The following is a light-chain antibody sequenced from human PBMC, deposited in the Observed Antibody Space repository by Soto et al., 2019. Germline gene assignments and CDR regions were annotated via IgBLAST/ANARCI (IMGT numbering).Light chain of an antibody. Sequence: QSVLTQPPSASGSPGQSVTISCTGTSSDVGGYNYVSRYQQYPGKAPKLMIYEVSKRPSGVPDRFSGSKSGKTASLTVSGLQPEDEADYYCTSYAGTNIWVFGGGTKLTVL. J-gene: IGLJ3*02. CDR1: SSDVGGYNY. CDR2: EVS. CDR3: TSYAGTNIWV. V-gene: IGLV2-8*01.